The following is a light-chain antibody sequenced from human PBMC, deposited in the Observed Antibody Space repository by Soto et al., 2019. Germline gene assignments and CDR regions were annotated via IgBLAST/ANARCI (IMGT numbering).Light chain of an antibody. CDR1: SSDVGGYNY. J-gene: IGLJ3*02. V-gene: IGLV2-11*01. CDR2: DVG. Sequence: QSALTQPRSVSGSPGQSVTISCTGTSSDVGGYNYVSWYQQHPGEAPKLMIYDVGKRPSGVPDRFSGSKSDNTASLTISGLQAEDEADYYCCSYAGSYSWVFGGGTELTVL. CDR3: CSYAGSYSWV.